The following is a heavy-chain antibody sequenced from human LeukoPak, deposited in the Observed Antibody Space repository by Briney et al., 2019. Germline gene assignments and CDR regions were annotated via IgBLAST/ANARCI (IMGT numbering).Heavy chain of an antibody. V-gene: IGHV3-21*01. CDR1: GFTFTIYS. D-gene: IGHD4-17*01. Sequence: GSLRLSCEASGFTFTIYSMTWVRQAPGKGLEWVSIISSGSSAIFSADALKGRFTISRDDAKNLLYLDMNSLRAEDTAVYYCARGHTAVTRHFDFWGQGTLVAVSS. CDR2: ISSGSSAI. J-gene: IGHJ4*02. CDR3: ARGHTAVTRHFDF.